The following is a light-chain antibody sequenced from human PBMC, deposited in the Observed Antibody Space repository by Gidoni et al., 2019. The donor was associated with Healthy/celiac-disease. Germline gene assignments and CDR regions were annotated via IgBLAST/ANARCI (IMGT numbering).Light chain of an antibody. CDR3: QQRSNWLYT. J-gene: IGKJ2*01. V-gene: IGKV3-11*01. CDR2: YAA. CDR1: RSGSSY. Sequence: PPPLSSSPAERATPPCRGSRSGSSYLAWYQQKPGQAPRRLIYYAANRATGIPARFSSSGSGTNFTLTISSREPEDFAVYYCQQRSNWLYTFGQGTKLEIK.